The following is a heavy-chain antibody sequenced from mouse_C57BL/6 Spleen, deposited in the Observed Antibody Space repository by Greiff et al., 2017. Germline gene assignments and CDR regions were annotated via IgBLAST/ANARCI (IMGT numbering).Heavy chain of an antibody. CDR3: ARSLIYYDYDDGYYYAMDY. Sequence: VQLQQSGPELVKPGASVKISCKASGYTFTDYYMNWVKPSHGKSLEWIGDINPNNGGTSYNQKFKGKATLTDDKSSSPAYIELRSLTSEDSAVYYYARSLIYYDYDDGYYYAMDYWGQGTSVTVSS. CDR1: GYTFTDYY. D-gene: IGHD2-4*01. CDR2: INPNNGGT. J-gene: IGHJ4*01. V-gene: IGHV1-26*01.